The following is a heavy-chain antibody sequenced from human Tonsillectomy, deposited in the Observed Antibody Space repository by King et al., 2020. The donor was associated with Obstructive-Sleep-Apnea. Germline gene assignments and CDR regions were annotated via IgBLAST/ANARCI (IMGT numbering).Heavy chain of an antibody. CDR1: GFTFRSYG. J-gene: IGHJ4*02. V-gene: IGHV3-33*01. Sequence: QLVESGGGVVQPGRSLRLSCAASGFTFRSYGMHRVRQAPGKGLEWVAVIWYDGSNKYYADSVKGRLTISRDNSKNTLYLQMNSLRAKDTAVYYCARDRGYCSSGSCSYYFDYWGQGTLVTVSS. CDR2: IWYDGSNK. D-gene: IGHD2-15*01. CDR3: ARDRGYCSSGSCSYYFDY.